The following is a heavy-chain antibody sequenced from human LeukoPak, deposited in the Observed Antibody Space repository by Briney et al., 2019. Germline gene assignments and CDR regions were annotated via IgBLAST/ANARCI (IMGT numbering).Heavy chain of an antibody. CDR2: IKQDGSDK. J-gene: IGHJ4*02. V-gene: IGHV3-7*01. D-gene: IGHD1-26*01. CDR3: ASYGYSGTLRTLDY. Sequence: PGGSLRLSWPVSGFTFSSYCMSWVRQAPGKGLEWVANIKQDGSDKYYVDSVKGRFTISRDNAKNSLYLQMNSLRAEDTAVYYCASYGYSGTLRTLDYWGQGTLVTVSS. CDR1: GFTFSSYC.